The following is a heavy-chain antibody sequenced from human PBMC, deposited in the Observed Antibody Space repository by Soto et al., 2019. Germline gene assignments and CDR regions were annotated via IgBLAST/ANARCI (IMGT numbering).Heavy chain of an antibody. Sequence: GESLKISCKASGYSFNTYWIGWVRQRPGKGLEWMGMIYPGDLDTRYGPSFQGQVTISVNKSITTAYLQWCSLKASDTAMYYCARNDYTDRGRYYLYNWGQGARFT. V-gene: IGHV5-51*01. D-gene: IGHD3-16*01. CDR3: ARNDYTDRGRYYLYN. CDR1: GYSFNTYW. CDR2: IYPGDLDT. J-gene: IGHJ4*02.